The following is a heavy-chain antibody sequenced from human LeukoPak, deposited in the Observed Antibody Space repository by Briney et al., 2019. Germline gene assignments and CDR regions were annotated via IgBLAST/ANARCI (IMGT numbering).Heavy chain of an antibody. CDR2: INHSGST. CDR3: ARGIVVVTAIVYYFDY. V-gene: IGHV4-34*01. D-gene: IGHD2-21*02. Sequence: SETLSLTCAVYGGSFSDYYWSWIRQPPGKGLEWIGEINHSGSTNYNPSLKSRVTISVDTSKNQFSLKLSSVTAADTAVYYCARGIVVVTAIVYYFDYWGQGTLVTVSS. CDR1: GGSFSDYY. J-gene: IGHJ4*02.